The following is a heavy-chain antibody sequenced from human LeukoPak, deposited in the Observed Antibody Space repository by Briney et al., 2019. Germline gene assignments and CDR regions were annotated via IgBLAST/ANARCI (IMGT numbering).Heavy chain of an antibody. CDR3: ARAVVDYGGNYYFDY. D-gene: IGHD4-23*01. V-gene: IGHV3-33*01. J-gene: IGHJ4*02. CDR2: IWYDGSNK. CDR1: GFTFSSYG. Sequence: TGGSLRLSCAASGFTFSSYGMHWVRQAPGKGLEWVAVIWYDGSNKYYADCVKGRFTISRDNSKNTLYLQMNSLRAEDTAVYYCARAVVDYGGNYYFDYWGQGTLVTVSS.